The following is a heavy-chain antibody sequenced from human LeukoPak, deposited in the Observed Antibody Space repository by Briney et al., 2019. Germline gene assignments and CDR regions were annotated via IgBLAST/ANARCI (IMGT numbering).Heavy chain of an antibody. CDR3: ARVESRKPFDY. CDR1: GGSFSGYY. J-gene: IGHJ4*02. Sequence: PSETLSLTCAVYGGSFSGYYWSWIRQPPVKGLEWIGEINHSGSTNYNPSLKSRVTISVDTSKNQFSLKLSSVTAADTAVYYCARVESRKPFDYWGQGTLATVSS. CDR2: INHSGST. V-gene: IGHV4-34*01.